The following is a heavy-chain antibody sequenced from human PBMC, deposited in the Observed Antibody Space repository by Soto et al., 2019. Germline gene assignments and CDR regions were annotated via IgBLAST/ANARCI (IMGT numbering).Heavy chain of an antibody. V-gene: IGHV4-59*01. CDR2: TYHRGST. CDR1: GVSISSYF. CDR3: AGISGYHGPLDY. J-gene: IGHJ4*02. Sequence: SETLSLTCSVSGVSISSYFWTWIRQPPGRGLEWIGYTYHRGSTNYSPSLKSRVAIALDTSENQFSLKVSSVTAADTAVYYCAGISGYHGPLDYWGQGTPVTVSS. D-gene: IGHD3-22*01.